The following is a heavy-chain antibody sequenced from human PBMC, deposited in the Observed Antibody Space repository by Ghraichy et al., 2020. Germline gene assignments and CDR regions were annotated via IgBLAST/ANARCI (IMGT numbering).Heavy chain of an antibody. CDR3: AHSRTYDFWSGYYALDDY. V-gene: IGHV2-5*01. CDR1: GFSLSTSGVG. D-gene: IGHD3-3*01. Sequence: SGPTLVKPTQTLTLTCTFSGFSLSTSGVGVGWIRQPPGKALEWLALIYWNDDKRYSPSLKSRLTITKDTSKNQVVLTMTNMDPVDTATYYCAHSRTYDFWSGYYALDDYWGQGTLVTVSS. J-gene: IGHJ4*02. CDR2: IYWNDDK.